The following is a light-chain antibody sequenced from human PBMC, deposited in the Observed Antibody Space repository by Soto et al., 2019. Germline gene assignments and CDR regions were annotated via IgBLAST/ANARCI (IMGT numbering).Light chain of an antibody. CDR3: QQRSNWPLLT. CDR2: DAS. J-gene: IGKJ4*01. V-gene: IGKV3-11*01. Sequence: EIVLTQSPATLSLSPGERATISCRTSQSVSSYLAWYQQKPGQAPRLLIYDASTRATGIPARFSGSGSGTDFTLTISSLEPEDFAVYYCQQRSNWPLLTFGGGTKVDIK. CDR1: QSVSSY.